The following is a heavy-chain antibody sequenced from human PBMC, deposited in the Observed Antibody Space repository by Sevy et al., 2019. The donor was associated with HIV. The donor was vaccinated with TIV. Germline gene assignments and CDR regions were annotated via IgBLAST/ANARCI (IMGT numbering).Heavy chain of an antibody. CDR3: ARDVRGEGIRPGDLDY. D-gene: IGHD3-10*02. V-gene: IGHV3-33*01. J-gene: IGHJ4*02. CDR1: GFTFSHYG. Sequence: GVSLRLSCAASGFTFSHYGMQWVRQAPGKGLELVALIWNDGSNKYYADSVKGRFTTSRDNSSNTLFLQMNSLRAEDTAVYYCARDVRGEGIRPGDLDYWGQGTLVTVSS. CDR2: IWNDGSNK.